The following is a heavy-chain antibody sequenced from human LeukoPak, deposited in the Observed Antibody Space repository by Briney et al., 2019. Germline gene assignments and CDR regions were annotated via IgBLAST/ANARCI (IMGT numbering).Heavy chain of an antibody. J-gene: IGHJ4*02. Sequence: GESLKISCKGSGYSFTSYWIGWVRQLPGKGLEWMGIIYPGDSDTRYSPSFQGQVTISADKSISTAYRQWSSLKASDTAMYYGARLTQTRHFDYWGQGTLVTVSS. CDR1: GYSFTSYW. CDR2: IYPGDSDT. V-gene: IGHV5-51*01. CDR3: ARLTQTRHFDY.